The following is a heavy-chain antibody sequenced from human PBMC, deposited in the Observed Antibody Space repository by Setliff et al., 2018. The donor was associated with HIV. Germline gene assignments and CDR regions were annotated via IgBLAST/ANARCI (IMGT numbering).Heavy chain of an antibody. CDR3: AREICITIFWGPEAGSCYFDY. J-gene: IGHJ4*02. D-gene: IGHD3-9*01. CDR1: GYTFASYS. Sequence: ASVKVSCKASGYTFASYSFTWVRQVPGQGLEWMGWISPYFGNTNYAQNLQGRVTLTTDTSTSTAYMELRSLRSDDTAVYYCAREICITIFWGPEAGSCYFDYWGQGTLVTVSS. V-gene: IGHV1-18*01. CDR2: ISPYFGNT.